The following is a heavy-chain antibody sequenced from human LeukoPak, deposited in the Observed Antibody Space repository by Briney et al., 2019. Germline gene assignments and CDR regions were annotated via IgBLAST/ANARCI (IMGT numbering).Heavy chain of an antibody. D-gene: IGHD2-15*01. Sequence: PGESLKISCKGSGYSFTSYWIGWVRQMPGKGLGWMGIIYPGDSYTRYSPSFQGQVTISADKSITTAYLQWSSLKASDTAMYYCARSGGVAASRFDPWGQGTLVTVSS. CDR1: GYSFTSYW. V-gene: IGHV5-51*03. CDR2: IYPGDSYT. CDR3: ARSGGVAASRFDP. J-gene: IGHJ5*02.